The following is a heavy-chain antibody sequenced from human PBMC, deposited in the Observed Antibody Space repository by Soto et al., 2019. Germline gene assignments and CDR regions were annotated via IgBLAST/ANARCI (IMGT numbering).Heavy chain of an antibody. Sequence: GGSLRLSCAASGFTFSSYEMNWVRQARGKGLEWVSYISSSGSTIYYADSVKGRFTISRDNAKNSLYLQMNSLRAEDTAVYYCARDLTFPPPHYWGQGTLVTVSS. CDR2: ISSSGSTI. CDR3: ARDLTFPPPHY. V-gene: IGHV3-48*03. D-gene: IGHD3-16*01. J-gene: IGHJ4*02. CDR1: GFTFSSYE.